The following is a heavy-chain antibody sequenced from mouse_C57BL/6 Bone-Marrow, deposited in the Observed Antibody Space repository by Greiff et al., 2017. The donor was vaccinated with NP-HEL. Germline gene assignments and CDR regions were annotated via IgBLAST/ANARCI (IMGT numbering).Heavy chain of an antibody. CDR1: GFTFSSYT. CDR3: ARHNDY. Sequence: EVQVVESGGGLVKPGGSLKLSCAASGFTFSSYTMPWVRQTPEKRLEWVATISGGGGNTYYPDSVKGRFTISRDNAKNTLYLQMSSLRSEDTALYYCARHNDYWGQGTTLTVSS. J-gene: IGHJ2*01. CDR2: ISGGGGNT. V-gene: IGHV5-9*01.